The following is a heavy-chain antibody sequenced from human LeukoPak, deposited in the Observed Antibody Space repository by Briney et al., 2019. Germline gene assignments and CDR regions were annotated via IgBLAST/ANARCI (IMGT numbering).Heavy chain of an antibody. J-gene: IGHJ4*02. CDR1: GFTFNTYG. CDR3: ARLGDFLTGYHYFDY. Sequence: GGSLRLSCAASGFTFNTYGMEWVRQAPGKGLEWVAFIRYDGSETNYADSVKGRFTITRDNSKNTLYLQMNSLRPEDTAVYYCARLGDFLTGYHYFDYWGQGTLVTVSS. CDR2: IRYDGSET. D-gene: IGHD3-9*01. V-gene: IGHV3-30*02.